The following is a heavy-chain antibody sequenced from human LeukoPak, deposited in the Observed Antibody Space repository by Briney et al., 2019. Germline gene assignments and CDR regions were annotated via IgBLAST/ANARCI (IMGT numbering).Heavy chain of an antibody. CDR1: GFTFSSYA. CDR2: MSYDGSNK. J-gene: IGHJ4*02. V-gene: IGHV3-30-3*01. D-gene: IGHD3-22*01. Sequence: GGSLRLSCAASGFTFSSYAMHWVRQAPGKGLEWVAVMSYDGSNKYYADSVKGRFTISRDNSKNTLYLQMNSLRAEDTAVYYCARVPGGYYDSSGYYQWPPDYWGQGTLVTVSS. CDR3: ARVPGGYYDSSGYYQWPPDY.